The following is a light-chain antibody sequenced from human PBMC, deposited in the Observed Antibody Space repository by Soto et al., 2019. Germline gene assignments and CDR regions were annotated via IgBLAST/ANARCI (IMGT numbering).Light chain of an antibody. CDR3: QHYNSYSEA. CDR1: QSVTSSY. Sequence: ETVLTQSPGTLSLSPGETGTLSCRASQSVTSSYLAWYQQKPDQAPRLLIYGASNRATGIPDRFSGSGSGTDFTLTISRLEPEDFATYYCQHYNSYSEAFGQGTKVELK. CDR2: GAS. V-gene: IGKV3-20*01. J-gene: IGKJ1*01.